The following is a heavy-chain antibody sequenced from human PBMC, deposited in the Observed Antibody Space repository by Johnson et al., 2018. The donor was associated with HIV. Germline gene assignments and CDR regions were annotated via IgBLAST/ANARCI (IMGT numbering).Heavy chain of an antibody. J-gene: IGHJ3*02. V-gene: IGHV3-30*04. Sequence: QVQLVESGGGVVQPGRSLRLSCAASGFTFSSYAMHWVRQAPGKGLEWVAVISYDGSHKYYADSVKGRFTISRDNSKNTLYLQMNSLRAEDTAVYYCARSQYSGSTGGAFDIWGQGTMVIVSS. CDR2: ISYDGSHK. CDR1: GFTFSSYA. CDR3: ARSQYSGSTGGAFDI. D-gene: IGHD1-26*01.